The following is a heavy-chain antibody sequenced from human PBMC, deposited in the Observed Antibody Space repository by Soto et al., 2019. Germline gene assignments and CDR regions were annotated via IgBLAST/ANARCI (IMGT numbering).Heavy chain of an antibody. J-gene: IGHJ6*02. D-gene: IGHD1-1*01. CDR1: GVSLNTADTW. CDR3: VRSRQMESGNDYGLDV. CDR2: YHSGGST. V-gene: IGHV4-30-4*01. Sequence: QVQLQESGSGLVKPSQSLSLTCTVSGVSLNTADTWWSWIRQSPGKGLEFIGYYHSGGSTYYDASISSRVIISAVTSKSQFSLKLSSVTVADTAVYFCVRSRQMESGNDYGLDVWGQGTTVTVSS.